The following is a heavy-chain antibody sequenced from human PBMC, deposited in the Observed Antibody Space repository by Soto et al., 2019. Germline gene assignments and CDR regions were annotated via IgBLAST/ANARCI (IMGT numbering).Heavy chain of an antibody. CDR2: ISGSGSST. V-gene: IGHV3-23*01. CDR1: GVTFSSSA. J-gene: IGHJ3*02. D-gene: IGHD5-12*01. Sequence: GGSLRLTCADSGVTFSSSAINWIRQPPGKGLDWVSAISGSGSSTYYEDSVKGRFTITRDNSKNTLYLHMKSLRAEDRAVYYYTKKCYYYDAFDIWGQGTMVTVSS. CDR3: TKKCYYYDAFDI.